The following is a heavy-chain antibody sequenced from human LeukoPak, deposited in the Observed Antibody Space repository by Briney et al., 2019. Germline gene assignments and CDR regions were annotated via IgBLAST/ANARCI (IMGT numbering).Heavy chain of an antibody. Sequence: ASVKVSCKASGYTFTGHYMHWVRQAPGQGLEWMGWINPNSGGTNYAQKFQGRVTMTRDTSISTAYMELSRLRSDDTAVYYCARSRLSSMGGPYYYYGMDVWGQGTTVTVSS. CDR3: ARSRLSSMGGPYYYYGMDV. CDR1: GYTFTGHY. CDR2: INPNSGGT. V-gene: IGHV1-2*02. J-gene: IGHJ6*02. D-gene: IGHD1-26*01.